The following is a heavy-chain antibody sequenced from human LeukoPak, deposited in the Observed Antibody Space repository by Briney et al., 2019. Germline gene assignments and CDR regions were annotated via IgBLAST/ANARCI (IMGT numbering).Heavy chain of an antibody. J-gene: IGHJ4*02. D-gene: IGHD5/OR15-5a*01. CDR2: ISSDGNSI. V-gene: IGHV3-48*03. Sequence: GGSLRLSCAASALTFSFYEMSWVRQAPEMGLEWVAYISSDGNSIHYADSVKGRFTISRDNAKESLYLHINSLRAEDTAIYYCARVSTNYFDYWGEGALVTVSS. CDR3: ARVSTNYFDY. CDR1: ALTFSFYE.